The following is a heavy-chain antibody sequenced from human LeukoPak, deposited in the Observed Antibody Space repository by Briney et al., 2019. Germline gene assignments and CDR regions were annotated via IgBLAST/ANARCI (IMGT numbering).Heavy chain of an antibody. V-gene: IGHV4-4*07. CDR3: ARDSGTTGEVKFDP. CDR1: GGSISSYY. J-gene: IGHJ5*02. D-gene: IGHD3-10*01. Sequence: SETLSLTCTVSGGSISSYYWSWIRQPAGKGLEWIGRIYTSGRTDYNPSLKSRVTMSVDTSKNQFSLKLSSVTAADTAVYCCARDSGTTGEVKFDPWGQGTLVTVSS. CDR2: IYTSGRT.